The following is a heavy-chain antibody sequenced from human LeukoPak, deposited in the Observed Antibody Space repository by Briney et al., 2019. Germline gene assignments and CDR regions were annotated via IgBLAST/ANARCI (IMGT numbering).Heavy chain of an antibody. J-gene: IGHJ4*02. CDR1: GXSISSYY. CDR2: MYYSGST. Sequence: PSETLSLTCTVSGXSISSYYWSWIRQPPGKGLEWIGYMYYSGSTNYNPSLKSRVTISVDTSKNQFSLKLSSVTAADTAVYYCASQTGYGGYYFDYWGQGTLVTVSS. D-gene: IGHD3-9*01. V-gene: IGHV4-59*08. CDR3: ASQTGYGGYYFDY.